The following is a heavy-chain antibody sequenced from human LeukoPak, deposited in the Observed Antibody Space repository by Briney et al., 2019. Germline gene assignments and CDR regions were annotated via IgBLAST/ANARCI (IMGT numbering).Heavy chain of an antibody. CDR2: IIPAFGIP. CDR1: GDNFSRYT. V-gene: IGHV1-69*01. Sequence: SVRVSCKASGDNFSRYTVTWVRLAPGQGLEWMGGIIPAFGIPNYAQKFQGRVTITADEISSTAYMELRSLRSDDTAVYYCARDGSSRRTFDPWGQGTLVTVSS. J-gene: IGHJ5*02. CDR3: ARDGSSRRTFDP. D-gene: IGHD6-13*01.